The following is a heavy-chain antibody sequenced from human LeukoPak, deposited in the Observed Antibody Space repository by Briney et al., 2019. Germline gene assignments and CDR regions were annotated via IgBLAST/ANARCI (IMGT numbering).Heavy chain of an antibody. V-gene: IGHV3-30*01. Sequence: PGGSPRLSCAASRFTSSSYAMHWVRQAPGKGLEWVAVISYDGSNKYYADSVKGRFTISRDNSKITLYLQMNSLRAEDTAVYYCARAARPYYDFWGGDYSSFQKDWFDPWGQGTLVTVSS. CDR1: RFTSSSYA. D-gene: IGHD3-3*01. CDR3: ARAARPYYDFWGGDYSSFQKDWFDP. CDR2: ISYDGSNK. J-gene: IGHJ5*02.